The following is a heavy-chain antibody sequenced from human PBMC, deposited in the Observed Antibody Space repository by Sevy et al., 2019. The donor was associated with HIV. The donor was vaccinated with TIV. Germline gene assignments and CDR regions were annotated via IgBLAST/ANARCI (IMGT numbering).Heavy chain of an antibody. J-gene: IGHJ6*02. CDR3: AKDKGSSPHYYYYGMDV. CDR1: GFTFSSYA. V-gene: IGHV3-23*01. Sequence: GGSLRLSCAASGFTFSSYAMSWVRQAPGKGLEWVSAISGSGGSTNYADSVKGRFTISRDNSKNTLYLQMNSLRAEDTAVYYCAKDKGSSPHYYYYGMDVWGQGTTVTVSS. CDR2: ISGSGGST. D-gene: IGHD6-6*01.